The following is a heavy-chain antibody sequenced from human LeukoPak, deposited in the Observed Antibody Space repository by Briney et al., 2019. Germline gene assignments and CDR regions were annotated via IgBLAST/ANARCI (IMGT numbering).Heavy chain of an antibody. CDR1: GASVSSANY. Sequence: PSETLSLTCTVSGASVSSANYWSWIRQPPGKGVEWIAHIYNGVNTNYNPSLKSRVTTSVDTSKNQFSLRLNSVTAADTAVYYCARSRAFNSGAFDPWGQGSLVTVSS. CDR3: ARSRAFNSGAFDP. CDR2: IYNGVNT. V-gene: IGHV4-61*01. J-gene: IGHJ5*02. D-gene: IGHD1-26*01.